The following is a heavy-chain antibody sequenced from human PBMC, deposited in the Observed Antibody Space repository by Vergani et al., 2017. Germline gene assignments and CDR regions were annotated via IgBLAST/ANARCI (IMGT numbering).Heavy chain of an antibody. J-gene: IGHJ5*02. CDR2: LDPHTGDT. CDR3: ARKRGRGGSYSVSWFDP. CDR1: GYSLSDHY. Sequence: QVQLVQSGAEVRKPGASVKVSCKASGYSLSDHYIHWVRQAPGQGFEWMGRLDPHTGDTKYAEKFQGRAILTRDRSISTAYMELISLISDDTAVHYCARKRGRGGSYSVSWFDPWGQGTQVTVAS. D-gene: IGHD4-23*01. V-gene: IGHV1-2*02.